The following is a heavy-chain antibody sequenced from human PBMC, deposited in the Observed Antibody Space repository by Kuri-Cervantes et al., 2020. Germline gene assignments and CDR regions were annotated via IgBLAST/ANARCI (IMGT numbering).Heavy chain of an antibody. J-gene: IGHJ3*02. Sequence: GSLRLSCTVSGGSISSSSYYWGWIRQPPGKGLEWIGSIYYSGSTYYNPSLKSRVTISVGTSKNQFSLKLSSVTAADTAVYYCARDPSFSRGYSYGYAFDIWGQGTMVTVSS. V-gene: IGHV4-39*02. CDR3: ARDPSFSRGYSYGYAFDI. D-gene: IGHD5-18*01. CDR1: GGSISSSSYY. CDR2: IYYSGST.